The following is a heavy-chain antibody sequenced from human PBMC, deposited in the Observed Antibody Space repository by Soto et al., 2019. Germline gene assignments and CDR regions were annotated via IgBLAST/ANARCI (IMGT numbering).Heavy chain of an antibody. V-gene: IGHV3-23*01. J-gene: IGHJ4*02. CDR3: AKTPYDFWSPGQYYFDR. D-gene: IGHD3-3*01. CDR1: GFTFSSHA. Sequence: EVQLLDSGGGLVQPGGSLRLSCAVSGFTFSSHAMSWVRQAPGKGLECVSGISGSGGTTFYADSVKGRFTISRDNSRKTLYLQMDSLRAEDTAVYYCAKTPYDFWSPGQYYFDRWGQGTLVTVSS. CDR2: ISGSGGTT.